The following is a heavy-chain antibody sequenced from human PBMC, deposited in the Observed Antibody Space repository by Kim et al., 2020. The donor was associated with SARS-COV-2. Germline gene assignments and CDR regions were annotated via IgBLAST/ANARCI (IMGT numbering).Heavy chain of an antibody. CDR2: GST. CDR3: ARGGTLLDY. D-gene: IGHD1-1*01. Sequence: GSTSYAQKFQGRVTMTRDTSTSTVYMELSSLRSEDTAVYYCARGGTLLDYWGQGTLVTVSS. V-gene: IGHV1-46*01. J-gene: IGHJ4*02.